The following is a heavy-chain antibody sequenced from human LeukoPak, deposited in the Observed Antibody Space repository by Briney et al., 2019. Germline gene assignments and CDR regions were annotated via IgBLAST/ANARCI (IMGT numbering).Heavy chain of an antibody. CDR3: AKFLPTHIVVANYYFDY. D-gene: IGHD2-21*01. CDR1: GFTFSSYA. CDR2: ISGSGGST. Sequence: GGSLRLSCAASGFTFSSYAMSWVRQAPGKGLEWVTAISGSGGSTYYADSVKGRFTISRDNSKNTLYLQMNSLRAEDTAVYYCAKFLPTHIVVANYYFDYWGQGTLVTVTS. J-gene: IGHJ4*02. V-gene: IGHV3-23*01.